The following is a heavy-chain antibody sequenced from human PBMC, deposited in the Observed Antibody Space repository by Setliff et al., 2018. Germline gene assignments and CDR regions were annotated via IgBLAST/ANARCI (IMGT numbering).Heavy chain of an antibody. CDR2: VNDDGSSA. V-gene: IGHV3-74*03. Sequence: GGSLRLSCAASGFTFSSYAMSWVRQAPGKGLEWVSRVNDDGSSAMYADSVKGRFTMSRDNAKNTLYLQMNSLRAEDTAVYYCARAYYGTVNGYSSYYGLDVWGQGTTVTVSS. D-gene: IGHD3-9*01. CDR1: GFTFSSYA. CDR3: ARAYYGTVNGYSSYYGLDV. J-gene: IGHJ6*02.